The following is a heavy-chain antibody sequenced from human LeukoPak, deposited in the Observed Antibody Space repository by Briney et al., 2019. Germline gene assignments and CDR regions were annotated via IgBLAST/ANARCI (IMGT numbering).Heavy chain of an antibody. V-gene: IGHV3-30*04. D-gene: IGHD6-19*01. CDR3: ARDRIAVPDY. Sequence: GGSLRLSCAASGFTFSSYAMHWVRQAPGKGLEWVAVISYDGSNKYYADSVKGRFTISRDNSKNTLYPQMNSLRAEDTAVYYCARDRIAVPDYWGQGTLVTVSS. J-gene: IGHJ4*02. CDR1: GFTFSSYA. CDR2: ISYDGSNK.